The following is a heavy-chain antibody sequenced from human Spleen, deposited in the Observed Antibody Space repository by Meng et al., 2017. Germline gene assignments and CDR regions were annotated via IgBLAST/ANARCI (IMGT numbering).Heavy chain of an antibody. Sequence: QLVQSGAHVRQPTASVKDSCKASGYTFTNYAMHWVRQAPGQRLEWMGWINVDNGNTRYSQKFQGRVSFTRDTSASKVYMELSSLRSEDSAVYYCARVWITGMANFDYWGQGTLVTVSS. J-gene: IGHJ4*02. CDR3: ARVWITGMANFDY. D-gene: IGHD5-24*01. V-gene: IGHV1-3*01. CDR2: INVDNGNT. CDR1: GYTFTNYA.